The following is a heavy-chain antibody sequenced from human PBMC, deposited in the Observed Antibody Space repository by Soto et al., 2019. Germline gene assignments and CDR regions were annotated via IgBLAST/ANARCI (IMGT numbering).Heavy chain of an antibody. CDR2: IYWDDDK. Sequence: QIILKESDPTLVKPTQTLTLTCTFSGLYLSTSGVGVGWIRQPPGKALEWLALIYWDDDKRYSPSLRSRLTITKDISKLQVVLTMTNMDPVDTATYYCAHLDSGRYYFDYWGQGTLVTVSS. J-gene: IGHJ4*02. V-gene: IGHV2-5*02. CDR3: AHLDSGRYYFDY. D-gene: IGHD1-26*01. CDR1: GLYLSTSGVG.